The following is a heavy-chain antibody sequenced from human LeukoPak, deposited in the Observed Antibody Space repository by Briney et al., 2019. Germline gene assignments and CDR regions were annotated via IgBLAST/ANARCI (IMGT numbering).Heavy chain of an antibody. V-gene: IGHV3-7*03. CDR3: AKDDATGTTSDAFDI. CDR2: IRPDGSEK. CDR1: GFTFNIHW. D-gene: IGHD1-1*01. J-gene: IGHJ3*02. Sequence: GGSLRLSCEASGFTFNIHWMNWVRQAPGKGLEWLANIRPDGSEKVYVDSVRGRFTISRDNSKNTLYLQMNSLRAEDTAVYYCAKDDATGTTSDAFDIWGQGTMVTVSS.